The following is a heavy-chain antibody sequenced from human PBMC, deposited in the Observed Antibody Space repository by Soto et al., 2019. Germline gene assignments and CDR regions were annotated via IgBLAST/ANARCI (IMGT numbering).Heavy chain of an antibody. Sequence: ASVKVSCKASGYTFTGYYMHWVRQAPGQGLEWMGWINPNSGGTNYAQKFQGWVTMTRDTSISTAYMELSRLRSDDTAVYYCARELNPSITPLQGLDYWGQGTLATVSS. D-gene: IGHD3-3*01. CDR3: ARELNPSITPLQGLDY. V-gene: IGHV1-2*04. CDR1: GYTFTGYY. J-gene: IGHJ4*02. CDR2: INPNSGGT.